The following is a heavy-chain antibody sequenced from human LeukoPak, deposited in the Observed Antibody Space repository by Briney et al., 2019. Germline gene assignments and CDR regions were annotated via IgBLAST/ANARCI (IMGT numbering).Heavy chain of an antibody. V-gene: IGHV3-7*01. J-gene: IGHJ4*02. Sequence: PGGSLRLSCAASGFSFSDSWMSWVRQAPGKGPEWVANIKEDESQEHYADSVKGRFTVSRDNAKNSLFLQMNSLRVEDTAVYYCARRYCSSTTCYTAFDYWGQGTLVTVSS. D-gene: IGHD2-2*02. CDR3: ARRYCSSTTCYTAFDY. CDR1: GFSFSDSW. CDR2: IKEDESQE.